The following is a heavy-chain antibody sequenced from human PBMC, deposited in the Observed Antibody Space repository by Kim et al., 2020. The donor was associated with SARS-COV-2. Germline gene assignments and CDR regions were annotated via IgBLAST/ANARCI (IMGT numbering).Heavy chain of an antibody. J-gene: IGHJ4*02. D-gene: IGHD3-9*01. Sequence: ASVKVSCKASGYTFTGYYMHWVRQAPGQGLEWMGRINPNSGGTNYAQKFQGRVTMTRDTSISTAYMELSRLRSDDTAVYYCARGLRYFDWLLSGGQRWDYWGQGTLVTVSS. CDR2: INPNSGGT. CDR1: GYTFTGYY. CDR3: ARGLRYFDWLLSGGQRWDY. V-gene: IGHV1-2*06.